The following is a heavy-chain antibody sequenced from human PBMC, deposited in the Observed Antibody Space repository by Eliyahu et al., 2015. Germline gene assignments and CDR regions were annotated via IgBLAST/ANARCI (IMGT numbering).Heavy chain of an antibody. CDR3: ARWNDSSGYYLYDAFDI. CDR2: IIPIFGTA. V-gene: IGHV1-69*01. J-gene: IGHJ3*02. CDR1: GGPFXXXA. Sequence: QVQLVQSGAEVKKPGSSVKVSCXXSGGPFXXXAISWVRQAPGQGLEWMGGIIPIFGTANYAQKFQGRVTITADESTSTAYMELSSLRSEDTAVYYCARWNDSSGYYLYDAFDIWGQGTMVTVSS. D-gene: IGHD3-22*01.